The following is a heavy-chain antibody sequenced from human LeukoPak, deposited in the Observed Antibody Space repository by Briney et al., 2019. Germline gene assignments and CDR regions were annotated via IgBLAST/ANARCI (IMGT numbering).Heavy chain of an antibody. CDR3: ARRPYTSGWYYYFDY. Sequence: SETLSLTCAVSGDSISSDYYWGWIRQPPGKGLEWIGSIYYSGSTYYNPSLKSRVTISVDTSKNQFSLRLSSVTAADTAVYYCARRPYTSGWYYYFDYWGQGTLVTVSS. D-gene: IGHD6-19*01. CDR2: IYYSGST. J-gene: IGHJ4*02. CDR1: GDSISSDYY. V-gene: IGHV4-38-2*01.